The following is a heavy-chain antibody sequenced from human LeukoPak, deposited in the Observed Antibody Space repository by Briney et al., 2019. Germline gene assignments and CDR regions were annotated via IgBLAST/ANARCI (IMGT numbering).Heavy chain of an antibody. D-gene: IGHD4-17*01. Sequence: GESLKISCKGSGYSFTSYWIGWVRQMPGKGLEWMGIIYPGDSDTRYSPSFQGQVPISADKCNRTACLQWSRLKASEPTMYYCARQYPETTRALDIWGQGTTVSVSS. J-gene: IGHJ3*02. CDR3: ARQYPETTRALDI. CDR2: IYPGDSDT. V-gene: IGHV5-51*01. CDR1: GYSFTSYW.